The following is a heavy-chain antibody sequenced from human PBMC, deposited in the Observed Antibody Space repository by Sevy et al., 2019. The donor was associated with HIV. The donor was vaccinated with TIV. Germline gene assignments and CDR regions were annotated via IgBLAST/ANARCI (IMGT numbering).Heavy chain of an antibody. Sequence: GGSLRLSCATSGFNFNNTWMSWVRQAPGKGLEWVGRVKGEVDGGTRDYPAPVRGRFTMSRNDSRSTLYLQMDTLTSEDTAVYYCTTGGGSITVAGTPFDYWGHGTQVTVSS. CDR1: GFNFNNTW. V-gene: IGHV3-15*01. D-gene: IGHD6-19*01. CDR3: TTGGGSITVAGTPFDY. J-gene: IGHJ4*01. CDR2: VKGEVDGGTR.